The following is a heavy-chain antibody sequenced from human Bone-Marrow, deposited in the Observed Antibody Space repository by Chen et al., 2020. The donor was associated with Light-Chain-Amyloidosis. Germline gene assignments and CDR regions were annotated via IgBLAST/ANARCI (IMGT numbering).Heavy chain of an antibody. CDR3: ARRRDGYNFDS. V-gene: IGHV5-51*01. J-gene: IGHJ4*02. CDR2: IYPDDSDA. D-gene: IGHD5-12*01. Sequence: EVQLEQSGPEVKKPGESLKIYCKGSGYTFPNYWIGWVRQMPGKGLEWMGVIYPDDSDARYSPSFEGQVTISADKSITTAYLQWRSLKASDTAMYYCARRRDGYNFDSWGQGTLVTVSS. CDR1: GYTFPNYW.